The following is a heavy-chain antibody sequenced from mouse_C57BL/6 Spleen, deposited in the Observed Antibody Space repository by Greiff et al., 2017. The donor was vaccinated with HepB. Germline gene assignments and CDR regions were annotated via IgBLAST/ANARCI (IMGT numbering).Heavy chain of an antibody. CDR3: VRHLYDSAMDY. J-gene: IGHJ4*01. Sequence: GGGLVQPKGSLKLSCAASGFSFNTYAMNWVRQAPGKGLEWVARIRSKSNNYATYYADSVKDRFTISRDDSESMLYLQMNNLKTEDTAMYYCVRHLYDSAMDYWGQGTSVTVSS. CDR1: GFSFNTYA. CDR2: IRSKSNNYAT. V-gene: IGHV10-1*01. D-gene: IGHD2-4*01.